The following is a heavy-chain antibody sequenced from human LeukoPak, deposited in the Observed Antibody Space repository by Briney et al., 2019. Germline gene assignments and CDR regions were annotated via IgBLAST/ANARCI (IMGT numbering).Heavy chain of an antibody. Sequence: SETLSLTCAVYGGSFSGYFWSWIRQPPGKGLEWIGEIDHSGSTHYNPSLKSRVTMSVDTSKNQFSLKLSSVTAADTAVYYCARGQVGATEDAFDIWGQGTMVTVSS. V-gene: IGHV4-34*01. CDR1: GGSFSGYF. J-gene: IGHJ3*02. CDR2: IDHSGST. D-gene: IGHD1-26*01. CDR3: ARGQVGATEDAFDI.